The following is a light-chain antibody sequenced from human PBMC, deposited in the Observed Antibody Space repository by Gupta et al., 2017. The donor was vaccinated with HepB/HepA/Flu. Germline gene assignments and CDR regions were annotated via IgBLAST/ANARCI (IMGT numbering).Light chain of an antibody. J-gene: IGKJ3*01. CDR1: QSISDC. CDR3: QQDLRYPFT. Sequence: DIPMTQSPSTLSASVGDRVSITCRASQSISDCFAWFQQKPGKAPKVLISKVSYLESGVPSRFSGSGSGTDFTLTISRVQADDVETYYCQQDLRYPFTFGQGTKVDIK. V-gene: IGKV1-5*03. CDR2: KVS.